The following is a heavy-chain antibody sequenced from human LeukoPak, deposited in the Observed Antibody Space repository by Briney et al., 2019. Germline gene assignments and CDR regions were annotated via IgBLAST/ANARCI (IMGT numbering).Heavy chain of an antibody. CDR3: ARDLPDY. CDR2: IKQDGSEK. Sequence: GGSLRLSCAASGFTFSNYWMSWVRQAPGKGLEWVANIKQDGSEKYYVGSVKGRFTISRDNAKNSLYLQMNSMGAEDTAVYYCARDLPDYWGQGTLVTVSS. V-gene: IGHV3-7*01. J-gene: IGHJ4*02. CDR1: GFTFSNYW.